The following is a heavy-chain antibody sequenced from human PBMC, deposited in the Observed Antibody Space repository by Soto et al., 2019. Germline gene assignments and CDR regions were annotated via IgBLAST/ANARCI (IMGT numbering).Heavy chain of an antibody. CDR1: GYTFTSYG. D-gene: IGHD3-22*01. J-gene: IGHJ4*02. Sequence: ASVKVSCKASGYTFTSYGISWVRQAPGQGLEWMGWISAYNGNTNYAQKLQGRVTMTTDTSMSTAYMELRSLRSDDTAVYYCARVGITMIVVVIPNFDYWGQGTLVTVSS. CDR3: ARVGITMIVVVIPNFDY. V-gene: IGHV1-18*01. CDR2: ISAYNGNT.